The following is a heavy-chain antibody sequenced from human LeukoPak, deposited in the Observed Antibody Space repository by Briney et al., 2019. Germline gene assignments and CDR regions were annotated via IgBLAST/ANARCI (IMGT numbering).Heavy chain of an antibody. V-gene: IGHV3-23*01. CDR3: AKARIAAAGTGAFDV. Sequence: GGSLRLSCAASGFSFSTYWMSWVRQTPEKGLEWVSAFSATDGSAQYAESVKGRFTISRDNSKNSLYLQMNSLRDEDTAVYYCAKARIAAAGTGAFDVWGQGTMVTVSS. CDR2: FSATDGSA. J-gene: IGHJ3*01. D-gene: IGHD6-13*01. CDR1: GFSFSTYW.